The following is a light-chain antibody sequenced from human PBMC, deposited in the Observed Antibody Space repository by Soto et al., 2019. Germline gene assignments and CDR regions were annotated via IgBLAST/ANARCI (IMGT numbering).Light chain of an antibody. CDR1: QSVSSSY. Sequence: EIVLTQSPGTLSLSPGERATLSCRASQSVSSSYLAWYQQKPGQAPRLLIYGASSRATGIPDRFSGSGSGTDFTLTISRLEPDDFAVYYCQQYRSSPMYTFGQGTKLEIK. J-gene: IGKJ2*01. CDR3: QQYRSSPMYT. V-gene: IGKV3-20*01. CDR2: GAS.